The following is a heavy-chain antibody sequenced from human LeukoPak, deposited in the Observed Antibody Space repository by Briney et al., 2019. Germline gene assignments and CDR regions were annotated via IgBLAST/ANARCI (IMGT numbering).Heavy chain of an antibody. CDR2: ITYDSHNK. D-gene: IGHD3-3*01. V-gene: IGHV3-30*18. CDR1: GVIFSNYG. J-gene: IGHJ6*04. CDR3: AKDTCFGPPCFLSPGMAV. Sequence: GKSLRLSCAASGVIFSNYGMHWVRQAPGKGLEWVAVITYDSHNKYYSDSVKGRFTISRDNSKSTVYLQLNSLRVEDTAVYYFAKDTCFGPPCFLSPGMAVGGKGTRVPVSS.